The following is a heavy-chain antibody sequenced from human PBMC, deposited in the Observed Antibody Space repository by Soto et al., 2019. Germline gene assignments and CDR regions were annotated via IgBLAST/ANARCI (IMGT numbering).Heavy chain of an antibody. Sequence: QVQLVQSGAEVKKPGCSVKVSCKASGGTFRSYAISWVRQAPGQGLEWMGGIIHIFGTANYAQKFQGRVTITADESTSPAYMELRSLRSEDTAVYYCARDAGGDYAFDILGQGKMVTVSS. J-gene: IGHJ3*02. CDR3: ARDAGGDYAFDI. V-gene: IGHV1-69*01. CDR1: GGTFRSYA. CDR2: IIHIFGTA. D-gene: IGHD3-10*01.